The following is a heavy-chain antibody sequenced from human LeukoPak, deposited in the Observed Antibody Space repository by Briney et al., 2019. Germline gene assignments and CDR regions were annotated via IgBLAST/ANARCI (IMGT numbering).Heavy chain of an antibody. Sequence: EGSLRLSCAASGFTFSTYSMNWVRQAPGKGLEWVSSISSSSSYIYYADSVKGRFTISRDNAKNSLYLQMNSLRAEDTAVYYCAGEGSYYFDYWGQGTLVTVSS. CDR3: AGEGSYYFDY. J-gene: IGHJ4*02. V-gene: IGHV3-21*01. CDR2: ISSSSSYI. CDR1: GFTFSTYS.